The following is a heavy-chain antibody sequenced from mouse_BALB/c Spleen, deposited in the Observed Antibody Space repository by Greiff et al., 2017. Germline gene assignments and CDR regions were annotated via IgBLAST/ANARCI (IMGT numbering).Heavy chain of an antibody. CDR2: IDPYDGGT. J-gene: IGHJ1*01. CDR3: ARRLPDEYFDV. V-gene: IGHV1S135*01. Sequence: VQLKQSGPELEKPGASVKISCTASGYSFTGYNMNWVKQSNGKSLEWIGNIDPYDGGTSYNQKFKGKATLTVDKSSSTAYMQLKSLTAEDAAVYYCARRLPDEYFDVWGAGTTVTVSS. D-gene: IGHD5-5*01. CDR1: GYSFTGYN.